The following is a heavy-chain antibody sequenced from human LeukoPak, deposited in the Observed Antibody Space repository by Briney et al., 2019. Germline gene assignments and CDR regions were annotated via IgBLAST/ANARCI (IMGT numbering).Heavy chain of an antibody. J-gene: IGHJ4*02. CDR1: GDSVSSNNAA. D-gene: IGHD1-26*01. Sequence: SQTLSLTCVISGDSVSSNNAAWNWIRQSPSRGLEWLGRTYYRSKWYYDYSVAVKSRVTINPDTSKNQFSLQLSSVTPEDTAVYYCVRDPVGGSTIFDCWGQGTLVTVSS. V-gene: IGHV6-1*01. CDR3: VRDPVGGSTIFDC. CDR2: TYYRSKWYY.